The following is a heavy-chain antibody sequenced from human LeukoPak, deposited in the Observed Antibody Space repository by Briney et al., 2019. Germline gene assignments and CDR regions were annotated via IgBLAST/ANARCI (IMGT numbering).Heavy chain of an antibody. CDR1: KFTFSDYS. D-gene: IGHD1-26*01. V-gene: IGHV3-21*01. CDR2: ISSIRNYI. CDR3: ARDGAAWENYFFDY. J-gene: IGHJ4*02. Sequence: GGSLRLSCAASKFTFSDYSMSWVRQAPGKGLEWVSSISSIRNYIYYADSVNGRFTISRDNAKNSLYLQMNSLRAEDTAVYYCARDGAAWENYFFDYWGQGTLVSVSS.